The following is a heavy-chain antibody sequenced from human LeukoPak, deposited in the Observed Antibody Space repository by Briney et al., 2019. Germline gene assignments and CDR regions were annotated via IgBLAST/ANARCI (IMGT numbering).Heavy chain of an antibody. CDR1: GGSFSGYY. J-gene: IGHJ6*04. Sequence: PSETLSLTCAVYGGSFSGYYWSWIRQPPGKGLEWIGEINHSGSTNYNPSLKSRVTISVDTSKNQLSLKLTSVTAADTAVYYCARVGAAGRYYGMDVWGKGTTVTVFS. CDR2: INHSGST. V-gene: IGHV4-34*01. CDR3: ARVGAAGRYYGMDV. D-gene: IGHD6-25*01.